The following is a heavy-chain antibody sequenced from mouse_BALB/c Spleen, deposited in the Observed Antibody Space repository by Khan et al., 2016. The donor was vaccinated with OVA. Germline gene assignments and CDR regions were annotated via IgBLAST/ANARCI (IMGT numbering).Heavy chain of an antibody. CDR3: ARGYWYFDV. CDR2: INTYTGEP. CDR1: GYTFTNYA. J-gene: IGHJ1*01. Sequence: QIQLVQSGPELKKPGETVKISCKASGYTFTNYAMNWVRQAPGKGLKWMGWINTYTGEPTYADDFKGRFAFSLETSASAAYLQINNLKNEDTATYFCARGYWYFDVWGAGTTVTVSS. V-gene: IGHV9-3-1*01.